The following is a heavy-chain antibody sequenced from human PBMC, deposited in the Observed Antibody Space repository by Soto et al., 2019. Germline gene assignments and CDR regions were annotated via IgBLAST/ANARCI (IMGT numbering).Heavy chain of an antibody. J-gene: IGHJ6*02. D-gene: IGHD3-10*01. V-gene: IGHV3-33*05. CDR1: GFIFSGYG. Sequence: QLVESGGGVVQPGRSLRLSCSASGFIFSGYGMHWVRQAPGKGLEWVAVISYAATNKYYADSVKGRFTISRDNSKNTVFLQASGLRDDDRGVYYCARDRGRGSYFGAMDVWGQGTTVTVSS. CDR3: ARDRGRGSYFGAMDV. CDR2: ISYAATNK.